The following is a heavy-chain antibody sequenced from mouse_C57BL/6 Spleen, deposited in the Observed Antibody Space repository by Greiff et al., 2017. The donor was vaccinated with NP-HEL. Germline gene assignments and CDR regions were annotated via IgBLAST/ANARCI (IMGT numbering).Heavy chain of an antibody. J-gene: IGHJ3*01. CDR3: ARGGSNWFAY. D-gene: IGHD2-5*01. Sequence: VQLQQSGAELARPGASVKLSCKASGYTFTSYGISWVKQRTGQGLEWIGEIYPRSGNTYYNEKFKGKATLTADKSSSTAYMELRSLTSEDSAVYFCARGGSNWFAYWGQGTLVTVSA. CDR1: GYTFTSYG. CDR2: IYPRSGNT. V-gene: IGHV1-81*01.